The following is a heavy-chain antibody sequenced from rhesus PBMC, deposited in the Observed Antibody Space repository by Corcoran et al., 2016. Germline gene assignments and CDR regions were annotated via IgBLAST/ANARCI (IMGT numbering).Heavy chain of an antibody. CDR1: GGSISSSY. CDR2: ICGSGSST. D-gene: IGHD3-16*01. CDR3: VRDSAVYYSGILDV. V-gene: IGHV4-169*02. J-gene: IGHJ5-2*02. Sequence: QLQLQESGPGLVKPSETLSVTCAVSGGSISSSYWSWIRQAPGKGLEWIGYICGSGSSTNHNPSLKRRATLAVDTSKNQFSLKLSSVTAAYTAVYYCVRDSAVYYSGILDVWGRGVLVTVSS.